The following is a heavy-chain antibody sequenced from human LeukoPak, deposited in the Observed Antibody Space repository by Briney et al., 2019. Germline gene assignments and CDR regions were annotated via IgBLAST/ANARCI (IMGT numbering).Heavy chain of an antibody. J-gene: IGHJ4*02. CDR3: ARHLSGVTGYTYGRGIDY. CDR1: GFTFSIYG. CDR2: ISPGGDIP. D-gene: IGHD5-18*01. Sequence: GGSLRLSCAASGFTFSIYGMNWVRQAPGKGLEWVSGISPGGDIPYYADSVKGRFTISRDNAKTSLYLQMISLRAEDTAVYYCARHLSGVTGYTYGRGIDYWGQGTLVTVSS. V-gene: IGHV3-23*01.